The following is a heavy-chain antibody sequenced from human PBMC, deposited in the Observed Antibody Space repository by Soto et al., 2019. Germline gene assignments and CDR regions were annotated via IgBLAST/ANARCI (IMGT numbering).Heavy chain of an antibody. CDR3: VGTIPLYYMDV. Sequence: SETLSLTCTVSGGSISSYYWSWIRQPPGKGLEWIGYIYYSGSTNYNPSLKSRVTISVDTSKNQFSLKLSSVTAADTAVYYCVGTIPLYYMDVWGKGTTVTVSS. CDR2: IYYSGST. CDR1: GGSISSYY. V-gene: IGHV4-59*08. J-gene: IGHJ6*03. D-gene: IGHD5-12*01.